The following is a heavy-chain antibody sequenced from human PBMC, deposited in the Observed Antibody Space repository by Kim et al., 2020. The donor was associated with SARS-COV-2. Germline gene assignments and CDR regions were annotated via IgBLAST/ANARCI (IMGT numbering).Heavy chain of an antibody. Sequence: SETLSLTCTVSGGSISSYYWSWIRQPPGKGLEWIGYIYYSGSTNYNPSLKSRVTISVDTSKNQFSLKLSSVTAADTAVYYCARGVRFLETYYFDYWGQGTLVTVSS. CDR1: GGSISSYY. V-gene: IGHV4-59*01. J-gene: IGHJ4*02. D-gene: IGHD3-3*01. CDR3: ARGVRFLETYYFDY. CDR2: IYYSGST.